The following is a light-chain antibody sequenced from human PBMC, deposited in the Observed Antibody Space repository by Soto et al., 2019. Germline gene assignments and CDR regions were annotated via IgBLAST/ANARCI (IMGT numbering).Light chain of an antibody. CDR1: QSVNSH. V-gene: IGKV3-15*01. CDR3: QQYNSWPDT. Sequence: ETVMTQSPATLSVSPGERVTLSCRASQSVNSHLAWYQQKLGQAPRVLIYGASTRATGTPARFSGSGSETEFILTISSLQSEDVAVYYCQQYNSWPDTFGQGTRLEI. J-gene: IGKJ5*01. CDR2: GAS.